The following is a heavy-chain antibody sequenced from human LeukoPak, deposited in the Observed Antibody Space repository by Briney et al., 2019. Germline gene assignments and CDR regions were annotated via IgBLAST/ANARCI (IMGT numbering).Heavy chain of an antibody. V-gene: IGHV1-24*01. Sequence: ASVKASCKLSGYTLTVLSMHCVRQAPGEGLGWGGGFAPEDGETIYAQKFQGRVTMTEDTSTDTAYMELSSLRSEDTAVYYCATGRGYCSSTSCFEPFDYWGQGTLVTVSS. CDR1: GYTLTVLS. J-gene: IGHJ4*02. D-gene: IGHD2-2*01. CDR2: FAPEDGET. CDR3: ATGRGYCSSTSCFEPFDY.